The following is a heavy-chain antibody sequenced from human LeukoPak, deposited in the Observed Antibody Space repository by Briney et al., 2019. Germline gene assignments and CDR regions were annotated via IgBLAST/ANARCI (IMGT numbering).Heavy chain of an antibody. CDR1: GGSFSAYY. CDR3: ARHRRDGKSDF. Sequence: SETLSLTCAVYGGSFSAYYWSWIRQPPGKGLEWIGEINHSGSTNYNPSLKSRVTISVDTSKNQFSLKLSSVTAADTAVYYCARHRRDGKSDFWGQGTLVTVSS. D-gene: IGHD1-26*01. CDR2: INHSGST. V-gene: IGHV4-34*01. J-gene: IGHJ4*02.